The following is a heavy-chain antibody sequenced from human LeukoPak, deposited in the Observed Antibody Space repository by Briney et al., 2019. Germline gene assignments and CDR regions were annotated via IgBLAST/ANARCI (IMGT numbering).Heavy chain of an antibody. CDR1: GYTLTELS. Sequence: ASVKVSCKVSGYTLTELSMHWVRQAPGKGLEWMGGFDPEDGETIYAQKFQGRVTMTEDTSTDTAYMELSSLRSEDTVVYYCATGQHYDILTGYSYWGQGTLVTVSS. J-gene: IGHJ4*02. CDR3: ATGQHYDILTGYSY. D-gene: IGHD3-9*01. V-gene: IGHV1-24*01. CDR2: FDPEDGET.